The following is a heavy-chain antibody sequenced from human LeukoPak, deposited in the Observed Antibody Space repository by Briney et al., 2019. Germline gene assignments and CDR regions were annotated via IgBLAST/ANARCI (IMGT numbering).Heavy chain of an antibody. CDR2: IYTSGST. CDR3: AATYYYDSSGYYYFDY. J-gene: IGHJ4*02. CDR1: GGSISSYY. D-gene: IGHD3-22*01. V-gene: IGHV4-4*09. Sequence: PSETLSLTCTVSGGSISSYYWSWIRQPPGKGLEWIGYIYTSGSTNYNPSLKSRVTISVDTSKNQFSLKLSSVTAADTAVYYCAATYYYDSSGYYYFDYWGQGTLVTVSS.